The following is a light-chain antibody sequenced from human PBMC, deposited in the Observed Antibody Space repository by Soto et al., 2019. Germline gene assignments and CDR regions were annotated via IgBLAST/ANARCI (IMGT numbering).Light chain of an antibody. Sequence: ETVMTQSLVPLSVSPGDRATLSCRASQSVTSNLAWYQQQPGQAPRLLIYDASTRATGVPARFSGSGSGTAFTLSISSLQSEDSAVYYCQQYNNWPWNFGPGTKVEIK. CDR2: DAS. CDR3: QQYNNWPWN. V-gene: IGKV3-15*01. J-gene: IGKJ1*01. CDR1: QSVTSN.